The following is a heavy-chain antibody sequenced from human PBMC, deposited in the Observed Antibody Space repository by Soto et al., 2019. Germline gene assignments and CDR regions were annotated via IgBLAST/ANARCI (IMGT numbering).Heavy chain of an antibody. CDR2: INHSGST. V-gene: IGHV4-4*02. Sequence: PSETLSLTCAVSGASIGTSNWWSWIRQPPGKGLEWIGEINHSGSTNYNPSLKSRVTISVDTSKNQFSLKLSSVTAADTAVYYCARGLYYGSGSYWYYGMDVWGQGTTVTVSS. CDR3: ARGLYYGSGSYWYYGMDV. J-gene: IGHJ6*02. CDR1: GASIGTSNW. D-gene: IGHD3-10*01.